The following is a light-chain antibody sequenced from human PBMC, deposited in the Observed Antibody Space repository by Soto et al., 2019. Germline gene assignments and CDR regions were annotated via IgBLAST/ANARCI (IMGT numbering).Light chain of an antibody. CDR2: DAS. J-gene: IGKJ5*01. CDR1: QSVTSTY. CDR3: QQRSNWPPEIT. V-gene: IGKV3-11*01. Sequence: DIVLTQYPGTLSLSPGERATLSCRASQSVTSTYLGWYQQKPGQAPRLLIYDASNRATGIPARFSGSGSGTDFTLTISSLEPEDFAVYYCQQRSNWPPEITFGQGTRLEI.